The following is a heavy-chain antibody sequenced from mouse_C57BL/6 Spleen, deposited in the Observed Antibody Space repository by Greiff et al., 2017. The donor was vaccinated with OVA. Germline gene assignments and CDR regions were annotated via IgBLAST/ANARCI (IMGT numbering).Heavy chain of an antibody. CDR3: ARVRREGYYYAMDY. J-gene: IGHJ4*01. V-gene: IGHV2-2*01. D-gene: IGHD2-14*01. CDR2: IWSGGST. CDR1: GFSLTSYG. Sequence: VQLQQSGPGLVQPSQSLSITCTVSGFSLTSYGVHWVRQSPGKGLEWLGVIWSGGSTDYNAAFISRLSISKDNSKSQVFFKMNSLQADDTAIYYCARVRREGYYYAMDYWGQGTSVTVSS.